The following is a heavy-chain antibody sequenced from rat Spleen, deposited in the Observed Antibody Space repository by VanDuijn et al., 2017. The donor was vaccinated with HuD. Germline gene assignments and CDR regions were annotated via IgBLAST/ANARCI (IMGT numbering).Heavy chain of an antibody. CDR3: ARPAGGYFDF. CDR2: ISYDGSST. Sequence: EVQLVESDGGLVQPGRSLKLSCAASGFTFSDYYMAWVRQAPTKGLEWVATISYDGSSTYYRDSVKGRFTISRDNAKSTLYLQMDSLRSEDTATYYCARPAGGYFDFWGPGTMVTVSS. J-gene: IGHJ1*01. CDR1: GFTFSDYY. D-gene: IGHD1-4*01. V-gene: IGHV5-29*01.